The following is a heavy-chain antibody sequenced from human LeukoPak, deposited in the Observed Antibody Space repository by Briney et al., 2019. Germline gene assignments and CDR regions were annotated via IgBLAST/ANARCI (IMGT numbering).Heavy chain of an antibody. Sequence: PGGSLRLSCAASGFTFSSYWMHWVRQASGKGVVWVSRIKSDGSTNYADSVKGRFTISRDNAKNTVSLQMSSLRAEDTGVYYCARAPSEIGGYYPEYFRHWGQGTLVTVSS. CDR1: GFTFSSYW. V-gene: IGHV3-74*01. CDR3: ARAPSEIGGYYPEYFRH. CDR2: IKSDGST. D-gene: IGHD3-22*01. J-gene: IGHJ1*01.